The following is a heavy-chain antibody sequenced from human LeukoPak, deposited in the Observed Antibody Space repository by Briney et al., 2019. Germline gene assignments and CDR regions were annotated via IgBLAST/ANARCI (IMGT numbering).Heavy chain of an antibody. V-gene: IGHV4-59*01. CDR1: GGSISSYY. J-gene: IGHJ6*02. Sequence: SETLSLTCTVSGGSISSYYWSWIRQPPGEGLEWIGYIYYSGTTNYNASLKSRVTISVDTSKNQFSLKLNSVTAADTAVYFCARGSYCTSASCHYGVDVWGQGTTVTVSS. CDR2: IYYSGTT. D-gene: IGHD2-2*01. CDR3: ARGSYCTSASCHYGVDV.